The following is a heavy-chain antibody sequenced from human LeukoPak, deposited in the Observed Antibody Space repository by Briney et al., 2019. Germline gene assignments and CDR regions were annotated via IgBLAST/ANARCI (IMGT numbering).Heavy chain of an antibody. CDR2: ILSDGSKE. D-gene: IGHD3-3*01. V-gene: IGHV3-33*06. CDR3: AKDPIPRVFIRHRGPDP. J-gene: IGHJ5*02. CDR1: GFTFSSYG. Sequence: GGSLRLSCAASGFTFSSYGMHWVRQAPGKGLEWVAVILSDGSKEFYTDSVKGRFTISRDNSKNTLYLQMNSLRAEDTAVYYCAKDPIPRVFIRHRGPDPWGQGTLVTVSS.